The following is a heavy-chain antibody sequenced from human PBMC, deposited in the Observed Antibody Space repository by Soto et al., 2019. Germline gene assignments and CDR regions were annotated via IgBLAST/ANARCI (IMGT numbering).Heavy chain of an antibody. CDR2: VYNSGST. J-gene: IGHJ4*02. D-gene: IGHD6-13*01. CDR3: ARYRREAVAGYTLDN. Sequence: PSETLSLTCTVSGGSISSNYWTWIRQPPGKGLECIGYVYNSGSTNYNPSLKSRVTISEDTSKSQFSLKVNSMTAADTAVYYCARYRREAVAGYTLDNWGQGILVTVSS. V-gene: IGHV4-59*01. CDR1: GGSISSNY.